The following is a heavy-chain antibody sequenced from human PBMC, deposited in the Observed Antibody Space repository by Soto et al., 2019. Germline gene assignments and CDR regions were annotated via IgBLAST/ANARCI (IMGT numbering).Heavy chain of an antibody. CDR3: AREVPVYCSGGSCFRGMDV. D-gene: IGHD2-15*01. J-gene: IGHJ6*02. CDR2: ISYDGSNK. V-gene: IGHV3-30-3*01. Sequence: QVQLVESGGGVVQPGRSLRLSCAASGFTFSSYAMHWVRQAPGKGLEWVAVISYDGSNKYYADSVKGRFTISRDNSKNTLYLQMNSLRAEDTAVYYCAREVPVYCSGGSCFRGMDVWGQRTTVTVSS. CDR1: GFTFSSYA.